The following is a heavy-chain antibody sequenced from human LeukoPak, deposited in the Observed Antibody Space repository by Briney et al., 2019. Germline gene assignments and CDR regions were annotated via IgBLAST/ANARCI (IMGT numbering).Heavy chain of an antibody. CDR2: IIPIFGTA. J-gene: IGHJ4*02. CDR3: ARGDDSSGYYYFDY. V-gene: IGHV1-69*13. Sequence: GASVKVSCKVSGGTFSSYAISWVRQAPGQGLEWMGGIIPIFGTANYAQKFQGRVTITADESTSTAYMELSSLRSEDTAVYYCARGDDSSGYYYFDYWGQGTLVTVSS. D-gene: IGHD3-22*01. CDR1: GGTFSSYA.